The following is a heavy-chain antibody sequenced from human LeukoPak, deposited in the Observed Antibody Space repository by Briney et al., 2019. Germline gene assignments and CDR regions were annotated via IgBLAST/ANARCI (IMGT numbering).Heavy chain of an antibody. V-gene: IGHV3-30*18. D-gene: IGHD4-17*01. CDR3: AKESGKRSYGAYFDY. CDR1: GVTLSNYG. J-gene: IGHJ4*02. Sequence: YPGGSLRLSCAASGVTLSNYGMQWVRQAPGKGLEGVAVISYDGSTKYHSDSVKGRFTISRDNSQNTLYLQMNSLRAEDTAIYYCAKESGKRSYGAYFDYWGQGTLVTVSS. CDR2: ISYDGSTK.